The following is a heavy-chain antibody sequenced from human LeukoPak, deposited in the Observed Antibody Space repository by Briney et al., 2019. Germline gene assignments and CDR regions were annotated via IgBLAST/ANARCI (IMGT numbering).Heavy chain of an antibody. V-gene: IGHV3-48*01. Sequence: GGSLRLSCAASGFTFSSYSMNWVRQAPGKGLEWVSYISSSSSTIYYADSVKGRFTISRDNSKNTVFLQMNSLRVDDTAVYYCAKALRETHRPVYSYYYMDVWGKGTTVTVSS. J-gene: IGHJ6*03. CDR3: AKALRETHRPVYSYYYMDV. CDR1: GFTFSSYS. D-gene: IGHD2-21*01. CDR2: ISSSSSTI.